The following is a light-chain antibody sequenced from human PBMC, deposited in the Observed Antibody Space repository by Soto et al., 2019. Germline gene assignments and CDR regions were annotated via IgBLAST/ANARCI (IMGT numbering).Light chain of an antibody. CDR1: SSNIGAGFD. Sequence: QSALTQPPSVSAAPGQRVTISCTGSSSNIGAGFDVHWYQQFPGTAPKLLIFGNNNRPSGVPDRFSGSKSGTSASLAIAGLQAEDEADYYCQSYDSKLRGVVFGGGTKVTVL. V-gene: IGLV1-40*01. J-gene: IGLJ2*01. CDR3: QSYDSKLRGVV. CDR2: GNN.